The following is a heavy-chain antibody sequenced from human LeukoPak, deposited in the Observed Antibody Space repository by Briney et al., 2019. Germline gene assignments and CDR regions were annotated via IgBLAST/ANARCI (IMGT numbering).Heavy chain of an antibody. D-gene: IGHD3-22*01. Sequence: PGGSLRLSCAASGFTFSNYGMNWVRQAPGKGLEWVSSTRVRSDSTHYADSVQGRLTISRDDSKNTLYLQMNSLRAEDTAVYYCAKVYDTSGYYFFFDYWGQGTLVTVSS. CDR1: GFTFSNYG. CDR2: TRVRSDST. CDR3: AKVYDTSGYYFFFDY. V-gene: IGHV3-23*01. J-gene: IGHJ4*02.